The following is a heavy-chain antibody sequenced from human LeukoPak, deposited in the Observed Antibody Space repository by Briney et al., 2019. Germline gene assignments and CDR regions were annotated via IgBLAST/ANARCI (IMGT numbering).Heavy chain of an antibody. D-gene: IGHD2-15*01. CDR2: ISAYNGNT. J-gene: IGHJ5*02. CDR3: AREAKGGWRSWFDP. V-gene: IGHV1-18*01. CDR1: GYTFTSYG. Sequence: GASVKVSCKSSGYTFTSYGISWVRQAPGQGLEWMGWISAYNGNTNYAQKLQGRVTMTTDTSTSTAYMELRSLRSDDTAVYYCAREAKGGWRSWFDPWGQGTLVTVSS.